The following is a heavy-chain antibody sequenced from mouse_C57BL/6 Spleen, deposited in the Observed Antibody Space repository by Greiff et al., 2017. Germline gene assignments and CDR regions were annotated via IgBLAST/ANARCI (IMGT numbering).Heavy chain of an antibody. V-gene: IGHV3-6*01. CDR2: ISYDGSN. D-gene: IGHD2-3*01. Sequence: EVKVEESGPGLVKPSQSLSLTCSVTGYSITSGYYWNWIRQFPGNKLEWMGYISYDGSNNYNPSLKNRISITRDTSKNQFFLKLNSVTTEDTATYYCARERGIYDGYSRYFDVWGTGTTVTVSS. J-gene: IGHJ1*03. CDR3: ARERGIYDGYSRYFDV. CDR1: GYSITSGYY.